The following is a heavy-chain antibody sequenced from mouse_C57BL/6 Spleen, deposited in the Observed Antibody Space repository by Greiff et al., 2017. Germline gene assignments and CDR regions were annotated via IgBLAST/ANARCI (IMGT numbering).Heavy chain of an antibody. CDR2: ISDCGSYT. CDR3: AREGNEGFAY. V-gene: IGHV5-4*01. CDR1: GFTFRSYA. D-gene: IGHD2-1*01. Sequence: EVKLMESGGGLVKPGGSLKLSCAASGFTFRSYAMSWVRQTPEKRLEWVATISDCGSYTYYPDNVKGRFTISRDNANNNLYLQMSHLKSEDTAMYYCAREGNEGFAYWGQGTLVTVSA. J-gene: IGHJ3*01.